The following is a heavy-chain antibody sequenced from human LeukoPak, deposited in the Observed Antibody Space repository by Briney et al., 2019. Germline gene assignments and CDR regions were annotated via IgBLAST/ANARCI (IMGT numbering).Heavy chain of an antibody. CDR2: INHSGST. J-gene: IGHJ3*02. D-gene: IGHD6-13*01. V-gene: IGHV4-34*01. CDR1: GGSFSGYY. Sequence: PSETLSLTCAVYGGSFSGYYWSWIRQPPGRGLEWIGEINHSGSTNYNPSLKSRVTISVDTSKNQLSLKLSSVTAADTAVYYCARGQVRGSSGYSPHLRPNDAFDIWGQGTMVTVSS. CDR3: ARGQVRGSSGYSPHLRPNDAFDI.